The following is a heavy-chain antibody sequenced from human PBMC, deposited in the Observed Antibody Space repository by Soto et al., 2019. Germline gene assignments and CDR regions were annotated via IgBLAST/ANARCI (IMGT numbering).Heavy chain of an antibody. J-gene: IGHJ2*01. CDR3: GREDTLPRHWYFDL. D-gene: IGHD2-2*01. CDR1: GGTFSSYA. Sequence: QVQLVQSGAEVKKPGSSVKVSCKASGGTFSSYAISWVRQAPGQGLEWMGGIIPIFGTANYAQKFQGRVTITADESTSTAYMELSSLGSEDTAVYSCGREDTLPRHWYFDLWGRGNLVTLSS. CDR2: IIPIFGTA. V-gene: IGHV1-69*01.